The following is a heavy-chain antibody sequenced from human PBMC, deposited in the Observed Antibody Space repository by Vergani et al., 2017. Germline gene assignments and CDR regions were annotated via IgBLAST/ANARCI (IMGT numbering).Heavy chain of an antibody. CDR3: ARDFLTRVTTLDYYYMGV. J-gene: IGHJ6*03. D-gene: IGHD1-1*01. V-gene: IGHV3-30*03. CDR2: ISYDGNKK. Sequence: QVQLVESGGGEFQPGRSLRLSCSAAGFSFSDYGVHWVRQAPGKGLEWVSVISYDGNKKNYADSVKGRFTISRDNSKNTLYLEMNALRAEDTAVYYCARDFLTRVTTLDYYYMGVWGKGTTVTVSS. CDR1: GFSFSDYG.